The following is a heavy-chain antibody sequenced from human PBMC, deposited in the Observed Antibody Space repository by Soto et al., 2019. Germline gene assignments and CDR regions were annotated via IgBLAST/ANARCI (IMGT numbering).Heavy chain of an antibody. V-gene: IGHV3-74*01. Sequence: EVQLVESGGGLVQPGESLRLSCAACGFTFSSYWIQWIRQAPGKGLVWVSRVSSDGSSTVYANSVKGRLTISRDNAKNTLYLQMNSLSDQDTAVYYCARGLPNYSSFDSWGQGTLVTVSS. J-gene: IGHJ4*02. CDR2: VSSDGSST. CDR1: GFTFSSYW. CDR3: ARGLPNYSSFDS. D-gene: IGHD4-4*01.